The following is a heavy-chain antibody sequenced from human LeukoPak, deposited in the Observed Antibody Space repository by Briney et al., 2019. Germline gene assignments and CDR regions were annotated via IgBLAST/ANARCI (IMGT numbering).Heavy chain of an antibody. D-gene: IGHD3-22*01. CDR2: ISGDGRST. Sequence: GGSLRLSCAASGFTFRTYWMHWVRRAPGKGLIWVSRISGDGRSTSCADSVKGRFTISRDNAKNTLYLQMHSLRAEDTAVYYCAAFYYDPAYWGQGTLVTVSS. CDR3: AAFYYDPAY. CDR1: GFTFRTYW. V-gene: IGHV3-74*01. J-gene: IGHJ4*02.